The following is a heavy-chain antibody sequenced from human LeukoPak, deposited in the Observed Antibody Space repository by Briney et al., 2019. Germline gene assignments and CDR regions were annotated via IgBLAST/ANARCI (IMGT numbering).Heavy chain of an antibody. CDR3: ARGVYYDTSGYYSFDY. J-gene: IGHJ4*02. D-gene: IGHD3-22*01. CDR1: GYTFTNYG. V-gene: IGHV1-18*01. Sequence: ASVKVSCKASGYTFTNYGINWVRQAPGQGLEWLAWISTYTGKTDYAQKLQGRVTLTTVTSTSTAYMGLRSLKSDDTAVYYCARGVYYDTSGYYSFDYWGQGTLVAVSS. CDR2: ISTYTGKT.